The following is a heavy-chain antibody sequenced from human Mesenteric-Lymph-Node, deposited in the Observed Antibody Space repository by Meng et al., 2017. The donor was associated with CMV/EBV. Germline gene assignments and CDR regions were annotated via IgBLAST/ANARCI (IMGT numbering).Heavy chain of an antibody. CDR2: IYSGGSST. Sequence: GESLKISCAGSGFTFSSYAMSWVRQAPGKGLEWVSVIYSGGSSTYYADSVKGRFTISRDNSKNTLYLQMNSLRAEDTAVYYCAKDWGTGHRLHAFDIWGQGTMVTVS. CDR1: GFTFSSYA. D-gene: IGHD3-16*01. CDR3: AKDWGTGHRLHAFDI. J-gene: IGHJ3*02. V-gene: IGHV3-23*03.